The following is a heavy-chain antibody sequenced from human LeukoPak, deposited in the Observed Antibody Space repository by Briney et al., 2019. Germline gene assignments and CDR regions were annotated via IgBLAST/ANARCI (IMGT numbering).Heavy chain of an antibody. V-gene: IGHV1-69*13. CDR3: ARAPQVYYGSRSYYPI. D-gene: IGHD3-10*01. CDR2: IIPIFGTA. Sequence: SVKLSCKASVATFSSYAISLVRQAPGQGLEWMGGIIPIFGTANYAQKFPGRVTITADESTSTAYMELSSLRSEDTAVYYCARAPQVYYGSRSYYPIWGAGALVTVSS. CDR1: VATFSSYA. J-gene: IGHJ4*02.